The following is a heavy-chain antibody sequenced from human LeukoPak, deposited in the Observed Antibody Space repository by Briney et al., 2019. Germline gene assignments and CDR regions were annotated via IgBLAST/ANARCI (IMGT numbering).Heavy chain of an antibody. Sequence: ASVKVSCKVCGYTLTELSMHWVRQAPGKGLEWMGGFDPEDGETIYAQKFQGRVTMTEDTSTDTAYMELSSLRSEDTAVYYCATGYYGSGSYYLYYYYYMDVWGKGTTVTVSS. CDR1: GYTLTELS. D-gene: IGHD3-10*01. J-gene: IGHJ6*03. V-gene: IGHV1-24*01. CDR3: ATGYYGSGSYYLYYYYYMDV. CDR2: FDPEDGET.